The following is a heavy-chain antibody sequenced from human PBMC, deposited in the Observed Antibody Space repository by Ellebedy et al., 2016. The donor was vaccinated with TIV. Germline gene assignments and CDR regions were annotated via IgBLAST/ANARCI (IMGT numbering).Heavy chain of an antibody. CDR2: IRPKSDGGTA. CDR1: GFTFSQAW. Sequence: GESLKISXVASGFTFSQAWMTWVRQTPGKGLEWVGRIRPKSDGGTADYAAPVKGRFTFSRDDSEYILYLQMNNLRTEDTAVYYCATHFQVGAATLDVWGQGTMVTVSS. D-gene: IGHD2-15*01. CDR3: ATHFQVGAATLDV. J-gene: IGHJ3*01. V-gene: IGHV3-15*01.